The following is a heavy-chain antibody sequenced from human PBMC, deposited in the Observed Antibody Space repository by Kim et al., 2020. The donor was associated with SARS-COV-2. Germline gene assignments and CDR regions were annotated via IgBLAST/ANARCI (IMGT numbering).Heavy chain of an antibody. D-gene: IGHD4-17*01. CDR1: GFTVSSYW. Sequence: GGSLRLSCAASGFTVSSYWMHWVRHAPGKGLIWVSRISDYGTSTFYADSVKGRFTISRDSATNTLFLQMNSLRVEDTGVYFCARGKGPYGWFDPWGQGTLVTVSS. CDR3: ARGKGPYGWFDP. CDR2: ISDYGTST. V-gene: IGHV3-74*01. J-gene: IGHJ5*02.